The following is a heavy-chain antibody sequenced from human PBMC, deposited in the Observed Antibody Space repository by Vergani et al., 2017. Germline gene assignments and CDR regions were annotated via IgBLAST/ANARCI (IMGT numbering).Heavy chain of an antibody. V-gene: IGHV3-21*01. CDR3: AREAAAGGFDP. CDR2: ISSSSSYI. CDR1: GFTFSSYS. J-gene: IGHJ5*02. Sequence: EVQLVESGGGLVKPGGSLRLSCAASGFTFSSYSMNWVRQAPGKGLEWVSSISSSSSYIYYADSVKGRFTISRDNAKNSLHLQMNSLRAEDTAVYYCAREAAAGGFDPWGQGTLVTVSS. D-gene: IGHD6-13*01.